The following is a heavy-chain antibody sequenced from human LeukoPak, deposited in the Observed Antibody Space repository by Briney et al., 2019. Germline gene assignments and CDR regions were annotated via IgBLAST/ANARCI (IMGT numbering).Heavy chain of an antibody. J-gene: IGHJ4*02. CDR1: GGSISSYY. D-gene: IGHD3-10*01. CDR3: ARDRCDYYGSGSHFDY. CDR2: IYYSGST. Sequence: SETLSLTCTVSGGSISSYYWSWIRQPPGKGLEWIGYIYYSGSTNYNPSLKSRVTISVDTSKNQFSLKLSSVTAADTAVYYCARDRCDYYGSGSHFDYWGQGTLVTVSS. V-gene: IGHV4-59*01.